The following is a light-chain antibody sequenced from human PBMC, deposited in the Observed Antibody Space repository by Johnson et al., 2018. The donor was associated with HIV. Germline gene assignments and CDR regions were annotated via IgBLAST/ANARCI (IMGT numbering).Light chain of an antibody. J-gene: IGLJ1*01. Sequence: QSVLTQPPSVSAAPGQKVTISCSGTSSNIGNNYVSWYQQLPGTAPKLLIYDSNTRPSGIPDRFSGSKSGTSATLAITGLQTGDEADYYCGTWDSSLSAHVFGTGTKVTVL. V-gene: IGLV1-51*01. CDR3: GTWDSSLSAHV. CDR1: SSNIGNNY. CDR2: DSN.